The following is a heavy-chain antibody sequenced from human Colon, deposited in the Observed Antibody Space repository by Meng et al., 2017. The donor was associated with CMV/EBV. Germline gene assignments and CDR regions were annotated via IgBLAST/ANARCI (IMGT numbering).Heavy chain of an antibody. Sequence: ASVKVSCKASGYNFVNYGITWVRQAPGQGLEWMGWISPYHAKTNYAQRVQDRITMTTDTSTNTAYMELKSLRSDDTADYYCARDGYSHSWSSEVYSDSWGQGTLVTVSS. CDR2: ISPYHAKT. CDR1: GYNFVNYG. J-gene: IGHJ4*02. V-gene: IGHV1-18*01. CDR3: ARDGYSHSWSSEVYSDS. D-gene: IGHD5-12*01.